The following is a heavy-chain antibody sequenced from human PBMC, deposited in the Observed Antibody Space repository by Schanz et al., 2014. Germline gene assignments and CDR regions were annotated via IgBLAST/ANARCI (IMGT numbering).Heavy chain of an antibody. CDR2: ISAYTNNT. J-gene: IGHJ5*01. V-gene: IGHV1-18*01. CDR3: AKDLYNYGIFDS. Sequence: QVQLVQSGAEVKKPGSSMKVSCKASGGTFNSYTINWVRQAPGQGLEWMGWISAYTNNTNYAQKVQGRVTMTTDTSTGTAYMELRSLRSDDTAVYYCAKDLYNYGIFDSWGQGTLVTVSS. D-gene: IGHD3-16*01. CDR1: GGTFNSYT.